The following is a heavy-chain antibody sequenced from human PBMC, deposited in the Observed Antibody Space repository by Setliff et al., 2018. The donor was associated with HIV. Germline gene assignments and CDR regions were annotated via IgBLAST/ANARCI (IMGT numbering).Heavy chain of an antibody. CDR3: ARDFPSPDYSSSWAHLYYHYGMDV. V-gene: IGHV1-3*01. CDR1: GYTFSTYT. J-gene: IGHJ6*02. Sequence: ASVKVSCKASGYTFSTYTMHWVRQAPGQRLEWMGWINAGNGNTKYSQKFQGRVTITRDTSASTAYMEVSSLRSEDTAVYYCARDFPSPDYSSSWAHLYYHYGMDVWGQGTTVTV. CDR2: INAGNGNT. D-gene: IGHD6-13*01.